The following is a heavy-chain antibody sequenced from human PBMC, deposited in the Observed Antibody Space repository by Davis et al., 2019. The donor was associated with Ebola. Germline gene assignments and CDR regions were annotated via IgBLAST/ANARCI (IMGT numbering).Heavy chain of an antibody. CDR1: GFTFSNAW. Sequence: GESLKISCAASGFTFSNAWMSWVRQAPGKGLEWVGRIKSKTDGGTTNYAAPVQGRFTISRDDSRNTLYLQINSLKTEDTAVYYCLRHSGSQWFWGQGTLLTVSS. CDR2: IKSKTDGGTT. J-gene: IGHJ4*02. D-gene: IGHD1-26*01. CDR3: LRHSGSQWF. V-gene: IGHV3-15*01.